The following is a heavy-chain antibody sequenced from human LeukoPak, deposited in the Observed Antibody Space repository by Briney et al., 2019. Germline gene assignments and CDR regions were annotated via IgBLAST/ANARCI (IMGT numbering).Heavy chain of an antibody. CDR3: ARDVGYDSSGYYPLQY. CDR1: GYTFTGYY. Sequence: VASVKVSCKASGYTFTGYYMHWVRQAPGQGLEWMGWIYPNSGGTNYAQNFQGRVTMTRDTSISTAYMELSRLRSDDTAVYYCARDVGYDSSGYYPLQYWGQGTLVTVSS. J-gene: IGHJ4*02. CDR2: IYPNSGGT. V-gene: IGHV1-2*02. D-gene: IGHD3-22*01.